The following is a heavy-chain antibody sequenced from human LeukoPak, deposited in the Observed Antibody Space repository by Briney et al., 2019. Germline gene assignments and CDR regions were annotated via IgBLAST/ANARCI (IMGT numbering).Heavy chain of an antibody. Sequence: PSETLSLTCTVSGGSININTYYWGWIRQTPGKGLEWIGSIYYSGSTYYNPSLKSRVTISVDTSKNQFSLKLSSVTAADTAVYYCARASHGWYLDLWGRGTLVTVSS. CDR1: GGSININTYY. J-gene: IGHJ2*01. D-gene: IGHD6-6*01. CDR3: ARASHGWYLDL. CDR2: IYYSGST. V-gene: IGHV4-39*07.